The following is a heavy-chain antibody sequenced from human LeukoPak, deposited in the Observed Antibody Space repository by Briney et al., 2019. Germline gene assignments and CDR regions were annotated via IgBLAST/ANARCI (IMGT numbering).Heavy chain of an antibody. CDR1: GGAINSYH. Sequence: SETLSLTCTVSGGAINSYHWTWIRQPPGKGLEWIASIYYIGSPKYNPSLESRVTVSVDTSKNQFSLKLSSVTAADTAVYYCARGYYDSSGYYHYDAFDIWGQGTMVTVSS. V-gene: IGHV4-59*12. CDR3: ARGYYDSSGYYHYDAFDI. CDR2: IYYIGSP. D-gene: IGHD3-22*01. J-gene: IGHJ3*02.